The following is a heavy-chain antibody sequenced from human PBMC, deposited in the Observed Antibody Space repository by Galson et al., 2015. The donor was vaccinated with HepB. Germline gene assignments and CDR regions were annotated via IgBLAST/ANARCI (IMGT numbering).Heavy chain of an antibody. CDR2: VKEDGSEK. CDR1: GFTFSSYW. V-gene: IGHV3-7*03. Sequence: LRLSCAASGFTFSSYWLSWVRPAPGKGLECVANVKEDGSEKYFVDSVKGRFTISRDNAGNSLYLQMNSLRAEDTAVYYCARVRGDLYDPRTYYFDYWGQGTLVTVSS. D-gene: IGHD3-10*01. CDR3: ARVRGDLYDPRTYYFDY. J-gene: IGHJ4*02.